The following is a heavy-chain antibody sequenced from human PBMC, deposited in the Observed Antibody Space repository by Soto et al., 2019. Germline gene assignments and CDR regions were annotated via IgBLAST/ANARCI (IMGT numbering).Heavy chain of an antibody. V-gene: IGHV3-23*01. Sequence: GGSLRLSCAASGFTFSSYAITWVRQAPWKGLEWVSAISGGGVSKYYADSVKGRFTISRDNSKNTLYLKMNSLRAEDTAIYYCAKDRGSAYHHSSGYFDYLGQGTLVTFYS. J-gene: IGHJ4*02. CDR2: ISGGGVSK. CDR3: AKDRGSAYHHSSGYFDY. D-gene: IGHD3-22*01. CDR1: GFTFSSYA.